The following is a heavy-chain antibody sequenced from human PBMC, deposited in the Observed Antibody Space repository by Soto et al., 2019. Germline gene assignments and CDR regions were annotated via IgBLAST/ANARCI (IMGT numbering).Heavy chain of an antibody. Sequence: SETLSLTCTVSGGSISSYYWSWIRQPPGKGLEWIGYIYYSGSTNYNPSLKSRVTISVDTSKNQFSLKLSSVTAADTAVYYCARGYSGYLYYFDYWGQGTLVTVS. CDR1: GGSISSYY. V-gene: IGHV4-59*01. J-gene: IGHJ4*02. CDR2: IYYSGST. D-gene: IGHD5-12*01. CDR3: ARGYSGYLYYFDY.